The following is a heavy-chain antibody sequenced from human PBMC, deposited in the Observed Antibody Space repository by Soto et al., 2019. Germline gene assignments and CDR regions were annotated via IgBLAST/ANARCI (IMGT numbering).Heavy chain of an antibody. J-gene: IGHJ4*02. Sequence: VQLVESGGGVVQPGRSLRLSCAASGFTFSDYAMHWVRQAPGKGLEWVAVVSHDGRNTHYADSEKGRFTISRDSSKNTVSLEMTRLRAEDTADYYCAKGGRQWLVTSDFNYWGQGALVTVSS. CDR1: GFTFSDYA. D-gene: IGHD6-19*01. CDR2: VSHDGRNT. CDR3: AKGGRQWLVTSDFNY. V-gene: IGHV3-30*18.